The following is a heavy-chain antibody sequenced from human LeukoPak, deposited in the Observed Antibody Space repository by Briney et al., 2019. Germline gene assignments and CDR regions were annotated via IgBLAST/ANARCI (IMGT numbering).Heavy chain of an antibody. V-gene: IGHV4-59*12. CDR3: ARDGSRITIFGVVYDAFDI. CDR2: IYYSGST. D-gene: IGHD3-3*01. CDR1: GGSISSYY. Sequence: SETLSLTCTVSGGSISSYYWSWIRQPPGKGLEWIGYIYYSGSTNYNPSLKSRVTISVDTSKNQFSLKLSSVTAADTAVYYCARDGSRITIFGVVYDAFDIWGQGTMVTVSS. J-gene: IGHJ3*02.